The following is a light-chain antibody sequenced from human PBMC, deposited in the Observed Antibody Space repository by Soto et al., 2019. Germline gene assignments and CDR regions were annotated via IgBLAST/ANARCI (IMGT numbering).Light chain of an antibody. CDR3: CSYAGSSTYV. J-gene: IGLJ1*01. CDR2: EAT. Sequence: SVLTQPASVSGSPGQSITISCTGSSSDVVSYNLVSWYQQHPGKAPKLMIYEATKRPSGISTRFSGSKSGNTASLTISGLQAEDEADYYCCSYAGSSTYVFGLGTKVTVL. V-gene: IGLV2-23*01. CDR1: SSDVVSYNL.